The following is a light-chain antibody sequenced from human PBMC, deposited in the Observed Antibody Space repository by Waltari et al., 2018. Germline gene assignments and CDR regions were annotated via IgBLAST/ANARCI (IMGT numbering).Light chain of an antibody. CDR3: QQSYSTPYT. Sequence: DIQMTQSPSSLSASVGHRVTITCRASQSISSYLNWYQQKPGKAPKLLIYAASSWQSGVPSRFSGGGSGTDFTLTISSLQPEDFAAYYCQQSYSTPYTFGQGTKLEIK. V-gene: IGKV1-39*01. CDR1: QSISSY. J-gene: IGKJ2*01. CDR2: AAS.